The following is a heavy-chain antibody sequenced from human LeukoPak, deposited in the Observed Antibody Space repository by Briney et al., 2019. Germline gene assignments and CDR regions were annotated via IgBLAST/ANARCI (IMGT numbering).Heavy chain of an antibody. Sequence: GGSLRLSCAASGFTFSSYSMNWVRQTPGKGLEWVSYISSSSSTIYYADSVKGRFTISRDNAKNSLYLQMNSLRAEDTAVYYCARGAVTTFSTNSFDYWGQGTLVTVSS. V-gene: IGHV3-48*01. D-gene: IGHD4-17*01. CDR1: GFTFSSYS. J-gene: IGHJ4*02. CDR3: ARGAVTTFSTNSFDY. CDR2: ISSSSSTI.